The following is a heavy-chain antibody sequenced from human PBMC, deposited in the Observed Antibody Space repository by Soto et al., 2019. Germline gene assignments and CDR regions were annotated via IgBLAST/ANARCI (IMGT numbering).Heavy chain of an antibody. V-gene: IGHV1-18*01. Sequence: QVQLVQSGAEVKKPGASVKVSCKASGYTFTNYGTSWVRQAPGQGLEYMGWISGDNGDTHYAQKVQGRVTMTTDTSTNTAYMELRSLRPGDTAVYYCVRGPSLGDFQYWGQGTLVTVSS. CDR2: ISGDNGDT. J-gene: IGHJ1*01. CDR1: GYTFTNYG. CDR3: VRGPSLGDFQY. D-gene: IGHD6-6*01.